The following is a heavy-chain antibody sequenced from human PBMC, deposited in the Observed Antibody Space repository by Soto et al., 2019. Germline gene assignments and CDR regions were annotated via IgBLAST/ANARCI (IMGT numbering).Heavy chain of an antibody. D-gene: IGHD3-10*01. CDR2: MYWKDGNT. CDR3: VRSGDYRSGSYWYFFDY. Sequence: PGGSLRLSCAASGFTIDNYGMSWVRQVPGKGLEWVSGMYWKDGNTHYADSVKGRFTISRDNAKNSLFLQLNSLRAEDTAFYYCVRSGDYRSGSYWYFFDYWGQGALVTVSS. J-gene: IGHJ4*02. CDR1: GFTIDNYG. V-gene: IGHV3-20*04.